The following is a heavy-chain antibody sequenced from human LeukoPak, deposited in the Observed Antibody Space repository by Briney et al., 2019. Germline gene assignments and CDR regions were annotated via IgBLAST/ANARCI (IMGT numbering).Heavy chain of an antibody. V-gene: IGHV3-30*18. Sequence: GRSLRLSCAASGFTFSSFDMHWVRQAPGKGLEWVAVISYDGSNKNYADSVKGRFTMSRDNSKNTLFLQMNSLRVEDTAVYYCAKGKYYYDSSGYAFDIWGQGTMVTVS. D-gene: IGHD3-22*01. CDR3: AKGKYYYDSSGYAFDI. J-gene: IGHJ3*02. CDR2: ISYDGSNK. CDR1: GFTFSSFD.